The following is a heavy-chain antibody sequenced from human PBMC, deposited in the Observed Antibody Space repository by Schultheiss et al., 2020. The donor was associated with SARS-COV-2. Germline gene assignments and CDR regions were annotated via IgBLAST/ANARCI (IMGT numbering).Heavy chain of an antibody. CDR2: IYPGDSDT. CDR1: GYSFTSYW. Sequence: GESLKISCKASGYSFTSYWIGWVRQMPEKGLEWMGIIYPGDSDTMYSPSFQGRVTISADESISTAYLQWSSLKASDTAIYYCARQLKNSGWEAFDIWGQGTVVTVSS. D-gene: IGHD6-19*01. J-gene: IGHJ3*02. CDR3: ARQLKNSGWEAFDI. V-gene: IGHV5-51*01.